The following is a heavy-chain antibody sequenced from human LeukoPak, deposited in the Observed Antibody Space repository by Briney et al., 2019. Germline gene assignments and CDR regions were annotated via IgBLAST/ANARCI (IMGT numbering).Heavy chain of an antibody. CDR2: IRYDGSSK. V-gene: IGHV3-30*02. J-gene: IGHJ6*03. CDR1: GFTFSSYG. D-gene: IGHD3-16*01. CDR3: AKDPRITFGGLRAYHYYMDV. Sequence: GGSLRLSCAASGFTFSSYGMHWVRQAPGKGLEWVTFIRYDGSSKYYADSVKGRFTISRDNSKNTLFLHMNSLRTEDTAVYYCAKDPRITFGGLRAYHYYMDVWGKGTTVTISS.